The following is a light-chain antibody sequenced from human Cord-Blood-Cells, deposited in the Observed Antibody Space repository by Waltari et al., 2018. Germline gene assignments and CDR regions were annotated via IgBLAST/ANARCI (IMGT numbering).Light chain of an antibody. J-gene: IGLJ2*01. V-gene: IGLV2-8*01. CDR2: EVS. CDR3: SSYAGSNNLV. Sequence: QSALTQPPSASGSPGQSVTISCTGPSSDVGGYNYVSWYQQHPAKAPKLMIYEVSKRPSGVPDRFSGSKSGNTASLTVSGLQAEDEADYYCSSYAGSNNLVFGGGTKLTVL. CDR1: SSDVGGYNY.